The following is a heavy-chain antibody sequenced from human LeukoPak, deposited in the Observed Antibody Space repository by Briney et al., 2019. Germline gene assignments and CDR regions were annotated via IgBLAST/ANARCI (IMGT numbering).Heavy chain of an antibody. D-gene: IGHD3-10*01. Sequence: PSGTLSLTCAVSGGSISSSNWWSWVRQPPGKGLEWIGEIYHSGSTNYNPSLKSRVTISVDKSKNQFSLKLSSVTAADAAVYYCARMPDYYGSSPDYWGQGTLVTVSS. CDR3: ARMPDYYGSSPDY. J-gene: IGHJ4*02. CDR2: IYHSGST. V-gene: IGHV4-4*02. CDR1: GGSISSSNW.